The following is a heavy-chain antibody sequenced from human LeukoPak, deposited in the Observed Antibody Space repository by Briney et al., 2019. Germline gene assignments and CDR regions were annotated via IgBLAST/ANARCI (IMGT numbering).Heavy chain of an antibody. V-gene: IGHV4-59*12. CDR3: ARDGPRVDP. CDR1: GVSISSYH. CDR2: ISDTESI. Sequence: SETLSLTCTVSGVSISSYHWSWIRQSPGKALEWIGYISDTESINYNPSLRSRVTISVDTSKNQFSLKLSSVTAADTAVYYCARDGPRVDPWGQGTLVTVSS. J-gene: IGHJ5*02.